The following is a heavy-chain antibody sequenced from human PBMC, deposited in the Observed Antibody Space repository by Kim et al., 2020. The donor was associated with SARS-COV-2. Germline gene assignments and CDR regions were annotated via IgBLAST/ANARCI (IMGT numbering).Heavy chain of an antibody. CDR3: ARHEVDILTGYHYDYYGMDV. D-gene: IGHD3-9*01. CDR2: IYPGDSDT. J-gene: IGHJ6*02. CDR1: GYSFTSYW. V-gene: IGHV5-51*01. Sequence: GESLKISRKGSGYSFTSYWIGWVRQMPGKGLEWMGIIYPGDSDTRYSPSFQGQVTISADKSISTAYLQWSSLKASDTAMYYCARHEVDILTGYHYDYYGMDVWGQRTTFTVSS.